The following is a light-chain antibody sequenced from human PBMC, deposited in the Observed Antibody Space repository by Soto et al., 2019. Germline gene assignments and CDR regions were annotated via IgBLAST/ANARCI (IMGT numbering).Light chain of an antibody. V-gene: IGLV2-18*01. J-gene: IGLJ1*01. CDR3: NLYTISNTYV. Sequence: QSALTQPPSVSGSPGQSVTISCTGTSSDVGDYNHVSWYQQSPGTVPKLIIYEVSSRPSGVPDRFSGSESCNTASLTISGLQAEDEADYYCNLYTISNTYVFGTGSKVTVL. CDR2: EVS. CDR1: SSDVGDYNH.